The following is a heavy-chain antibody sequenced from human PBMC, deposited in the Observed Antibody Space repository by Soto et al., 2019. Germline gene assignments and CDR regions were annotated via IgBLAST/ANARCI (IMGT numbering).Heavy chain of an antibody. CDR3: ARPRGYCSGGSCFRNWFDP. CDR2: IYYSGST. D-gene: IGHD2-15*01. Sequence: QLQLQESGPGLVKPSETLSLTCTVSGGSISSSSYYWGWIRQPPGKGLEWIGSIYYSGSTYYNPSLKSRVTISVDTSKNQFSLKLSSVNAEDTAVYYCARPRGYCSGGSCFRNWFDPWGQGTLVTVSS. J-gene: IGHJ5*02. V-gene: IGHV4-39*01. CDR1: GGSISSSSYY.